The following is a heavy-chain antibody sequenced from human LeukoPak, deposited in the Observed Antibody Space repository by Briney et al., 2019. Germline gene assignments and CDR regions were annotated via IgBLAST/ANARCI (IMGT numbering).Heavy chain of an antibody. CDR2: INGDVSRI. CDR3: VRDPRADGSSTFGY. V-gene: IGHV3-74*03. J-gene: IGHJ4*02. D-gene: IGHD1-26*01. CDR1: GFIFTSHW. Sequence: PRGSLRLSCAASGFIFTSHWMFCVRQVPGKGLVWVSLINGDVSRIAYEDSVKGRFTLSRDKAKNTVYLQMTSLNAEDTGLYYCVRDPRADGSSTFGYWGQGTLVTVSS.